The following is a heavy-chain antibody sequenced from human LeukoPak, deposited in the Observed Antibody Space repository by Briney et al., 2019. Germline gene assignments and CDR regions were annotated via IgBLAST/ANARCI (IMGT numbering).Heavy chain of an antibody. CDR2: ISYDGSNK. CDR1: GFTFSSYA. CDR3: ARDGDYYGSGSYSYFDY. J-gene: IGHJ4*02. V-gene: IGHV3-30*04. Sequence: GGSLRLSCAASGFTFSSYAMHWVRQAPGKGLEWVAVISYDGSNKYYADSVKGRFTISRDNSKNTLYLQMNSLRAEDTAVYYCARDGDYYGSGSYSYFDYWGQGTLVTVSS. D-gene: IGHD3-10*01.